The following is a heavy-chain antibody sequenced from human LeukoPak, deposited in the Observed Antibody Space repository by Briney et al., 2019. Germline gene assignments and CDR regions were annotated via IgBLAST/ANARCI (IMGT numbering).Heavy chain of an antibody. J-gene: IGHJ4*02. CDR2: IYYSGST. CDR3: ARNTKRGYSYGHFDY. CDR1: GGSISSYY. Sequence: SETLSLTCTVSGGSISSYYWSWIRQPPGKGLEWIGYIYYSGSTNYNPSHKSRVTISVDTSKNQFSLKLSSVTAADTAVYYCARNTKRGYSYGHFDYWGQGTLVTVSS. D-gene: IGHD5-18*01. V-gene: IGHV4-59*01.